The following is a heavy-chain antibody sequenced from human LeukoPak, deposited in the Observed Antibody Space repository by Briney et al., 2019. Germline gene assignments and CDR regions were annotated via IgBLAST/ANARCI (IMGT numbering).Heavy chain of an antibody. V-gene: IGHV4-59*08. D-gene: IGHD3-3*01. CDR1: GGSFSGYY. CDR2: IYYSGST. Sequence: PSETLSLTCAVYGGSFSGYYWSWIRQPPGKGLEWIGYIYYSGSTNYNPSLKSRVTISVDTSKNQFSLKLSSVTAADTAVYYCARHGDSYDFWSGYRSNFDYWGQGTLVTVSS. CDR3: ARHGDSYDFWSGYRSNFDY. J-gene: IGHJ4*02.